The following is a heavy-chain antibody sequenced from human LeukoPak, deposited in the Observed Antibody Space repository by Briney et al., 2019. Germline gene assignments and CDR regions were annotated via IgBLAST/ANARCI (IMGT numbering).Heavy chain of an antibody. V-gene: IGHV3-48*01. CDR1: GFTFNSYG. CDR2: ISFSSGTT. J-gene: IGHJ3*02. Sequence: GGSLRLSCAASGFTFNSYGMNWVRQAPGRGLEWVSYISFSSGTTSYADSVKGRFTISRDNSKNTLYLQMNSLRVEDTAVYYCAKGYSSGWDLAFDIWGQGTMVTVSS. D-gene: IGHD6-19*01. CDR3: AKGYSSGWDLAFDI.